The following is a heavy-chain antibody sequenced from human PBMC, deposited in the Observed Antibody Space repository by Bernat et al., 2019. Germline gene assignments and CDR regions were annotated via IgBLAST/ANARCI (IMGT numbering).Heavy chain of an antibody. CDR3: ARSPWIQAIFNWFDP. CDR1: GYSFTSYW. V-gene: IGHV5-10-1*03. J-gene: IGHJ5*02. CDR2: IDPSDSYT. D-gene: IGHD5-18*01. Sequence: EVQLVQSGAEVKKPGESLRISCKGSGYSFTSYWISWVRQMPGKGLEWMGRIDPSDSYTNYSPSFQGHVTISADKSISTAYLQWSSLKASDTAMYYCARSPWIQAIFNWFDPWGQGTLVTVSS.